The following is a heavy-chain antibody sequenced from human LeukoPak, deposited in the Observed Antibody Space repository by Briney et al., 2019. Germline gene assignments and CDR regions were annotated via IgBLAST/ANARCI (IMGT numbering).Heavy chain of an antibody. CDR3: AKDHGTAVAGLYY. CDR2: ITGTGGST. V-gene: IGHV3-23*01. D-gene: IGHD6-19*01. J-gene: IGHJ4*02. CDR1: GFSLSTYG. Sequence: QPGASLRLSCAASGFSLSTYGVSWVRQPPGKGLEWVSGITGTGGSTYYADSVKGRFTVSRDTSKNTLYLQMNSLRAEDTAIYYCAKDHGTAVAGLYYWGQGTLVTVSS.